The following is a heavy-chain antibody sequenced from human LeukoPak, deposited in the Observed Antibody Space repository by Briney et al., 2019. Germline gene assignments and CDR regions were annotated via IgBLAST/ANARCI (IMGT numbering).Heavy chain of an antibody. V-gene: IGHV3-23*01. CDR1: GFTFGSYG. J-gene: IGHJ4*02. Sequence: GGSLRLSCAASGFTFGSYGMSWVRQAPGKGLEWVSAISGSGSSTYYAAPVKGRFTISRDNSKNTLYLQMNSLRAEDTAVYYCARRAGAYSHPYDYWGQGTLVTVSS. D-gene: IGHD4/OR15-4a*01. CDR3: ARRAGAYSHPYDY. CDR2: ISGSGSST.